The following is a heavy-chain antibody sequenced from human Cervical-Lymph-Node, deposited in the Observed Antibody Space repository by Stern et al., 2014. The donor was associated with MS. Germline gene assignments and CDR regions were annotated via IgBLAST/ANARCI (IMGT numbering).Heavy chain of an antibody. CDR3: AREKGACSGDDCHVNFDC. CDR1: GFTFSRYG. Sequence: VQLVESGGGVVQPGKSLRLSCAASGFTFSRYGMHWVRQAPGKGLEWVAGIWHDGSNVNYEDSVRGRFTISRDNSKSSLYLQMNSLRAEDTAVYYCAREKGACSGDDCHVNFDCWGQGTLVTVSS. D-gene: IGHD2-21*02. CDR2: IWHDGSNV. J-gene: IGHJ4*02. V-gene: IGHV3-33*01.